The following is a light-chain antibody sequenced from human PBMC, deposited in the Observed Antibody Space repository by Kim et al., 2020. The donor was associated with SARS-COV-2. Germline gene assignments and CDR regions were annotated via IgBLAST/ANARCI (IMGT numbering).Light chain of an antibody. Sequence: GKSVTSSGTGTGSEVGIYNRVSWYQPPPGTAPKLMIYEVSNRPSGVPDRFSGSKSGNTASLTISGLQAEDEADYYCSSYTSSSTVVFGGGTQLTVL. V-gene: IGLV2-18*02. CDR2: EVS. CDR1: GSEVGIYNR. J-gene: IGLJ2*01. CDR3: SSYTSSSTVV.